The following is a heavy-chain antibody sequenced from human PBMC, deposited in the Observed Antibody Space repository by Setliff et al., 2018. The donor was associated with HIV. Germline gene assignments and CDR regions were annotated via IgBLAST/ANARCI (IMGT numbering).Heavy chain of an antibody. CDR1: GDSISSSSYY. Sequence: PSETLSLTCSVSGDSISSSSYYWGWIRQPPGNGLEWIGSIYHTGSTYYKPSLKSRVTISVDTSKNQFSLKLSSVTAADTAVYYCARGAELLWFGELHNIPYFDYWGQGTLVTV. D-gene: IGHD3-10*01. J-gene: IGHJ4*02. V-gene: IGHV4-39*07. CDR3: ARGAELLWFGELHNIPYFDY. CDR2: IYHTGST.